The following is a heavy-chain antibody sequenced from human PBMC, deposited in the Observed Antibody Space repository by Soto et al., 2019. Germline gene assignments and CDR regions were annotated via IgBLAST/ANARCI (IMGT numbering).Heavy chain of an antibody. CDR1: GFTFSSYW. V-gene: IGHV3-74*01. Sequence: GGSLRLSCAASGFTFSSYWMHWVRQAPGKGLVWVSRINSDGSSTSYADSVKGRFTISRDNAKNTLYLQMNSLRAEDTAVYYCARASSLLRFLEWFGEYAFDIWGQGTMVTVSS. CDR3: ARASSLLRFLEWFGEYAFDI. J-gene: IGHJ3*02. CDR2: INSDGSST. D-gene: IGHD3-3*01.